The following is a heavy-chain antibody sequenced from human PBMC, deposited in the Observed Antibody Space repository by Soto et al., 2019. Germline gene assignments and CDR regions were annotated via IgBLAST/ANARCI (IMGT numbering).Heavy chain of an antibody. CDR2: ISSGSNYI. J-gene: IGHJ4*02. Sequence: PGGSLRLSCVASGFTFSNYNMNWVRQAPGKGLEWVSSISSGSNYIVYADSMKGRFTISRDNAKNSLYLEMSSLRVEDTAVYFCARNDEGVSRLWGQGTLVTVSS. CDR1: GFTFSNYN. D-gene: IGHD2-2*01. CDR3: ARNDEGVSRL. V-gene: IGHV3-21*01.